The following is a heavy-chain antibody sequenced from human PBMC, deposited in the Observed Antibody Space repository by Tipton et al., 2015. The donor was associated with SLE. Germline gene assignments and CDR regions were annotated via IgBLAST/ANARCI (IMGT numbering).Heavy chain of an antibody. V-gene: IGHV3-30*19. CDR3: ARDRDGKGLDY. J-gene: IGHJ4*02. CDR2: ILYDGSKK. CDR1: GFTFSSYG. D-gene: IGHD2-15*01. Sequence: SLRLSCAASGFTFSSYGMHWVSQAPGKGLEWVAVILYDGSKKYYADSVKGRFTISRDNTKNTLFLQMNSLRSEDTGVYYCARDRDGKGLDYWGQGTLVTVSS.